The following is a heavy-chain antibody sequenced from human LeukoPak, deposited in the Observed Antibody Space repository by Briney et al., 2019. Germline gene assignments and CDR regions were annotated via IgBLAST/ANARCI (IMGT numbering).Heavy chain of an antibody. D-gene: IGHD2-15*01. Sequence: PSETLSLTCTVSGGSIDNYYWSWIRQPPGKGLEWIAYMDYSGSTRYNPSLQSRVTISVDTSKNQFSLRLNYVTAADSAVYYCARAALGFCSGGTCPYYFDHWGQGTLVTVSS. CDR1: GGSIDNYY. V-gene: IGHV4-59*01. J-gene: IGHJ4*02. CDR2: MDYSGST. CDR3: ARAALGFCSGGTCPYYFDH.